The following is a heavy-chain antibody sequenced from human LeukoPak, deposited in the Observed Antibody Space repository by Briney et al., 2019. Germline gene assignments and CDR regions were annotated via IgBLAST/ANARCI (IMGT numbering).Heavy chain of an antibody. D-gene: IGHD6-19*01. V-gene: IGHV4-59*01. CDR1: GGSISNYS. CDR2: IYFSGST. CDR3: ARGSGRYLP. Sequence: SETLSLTCTVSGGSISNYSWTWIRQPPGKGLEWIGYIYFSGSTNYNPSLKSRVTISADTSKNQFSLKVTSVTAADTAIYFCARGSGRYLPWGQGTLVTVSS. J-gene: IGHJ5*02.